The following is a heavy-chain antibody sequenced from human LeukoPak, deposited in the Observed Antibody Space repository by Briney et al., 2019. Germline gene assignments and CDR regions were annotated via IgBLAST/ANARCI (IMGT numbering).Heavy chain of an antibody. CDR3: AREGYYDSSGYYYGYFQH. D-gene: IGHD3-22*01. CDR2: IYSGGST. J-gene: IGHJ1*01. Sequence: GGSLRLSCAASGFTASSNYMSWVRQAPGKGLEWVSVIYSGGSTYYADSVKGRFTISRDNSKNTLYLQMNSLRAEDTAVYYCAREGYYDSSGYYYGYFQHWGQGTLVTVSS. CDR1: GFTASSNY. V-gene: IGHV3-66*01.